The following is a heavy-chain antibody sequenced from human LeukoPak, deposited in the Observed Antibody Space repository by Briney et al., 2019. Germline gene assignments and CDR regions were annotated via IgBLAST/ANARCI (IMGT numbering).Heavy chain of an antibody. CDR3: ARVAYDTDAFDI. V-gene: IGHV3-30*02. CDR2: IWYDGSKT. CDR1: GFTFSSYG. D-gene: IGHD2-8*01. Sequence: GGSLRLSCAASGFTFSSYGMHWVRQAPGKGLEWVAFIWYDGSKTYYADSVKGRFTISRDNSKSTLYLEMNSLRPEDTAVYSCARVAYDTDAFDIWGQGTMVTVSS. J-gene: IGHJ3*02.